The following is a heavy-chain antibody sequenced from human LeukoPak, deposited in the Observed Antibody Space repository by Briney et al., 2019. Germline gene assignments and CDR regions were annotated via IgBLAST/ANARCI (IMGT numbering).Heavy chain of an antibody. D-gene: IGHD3-9*01. CDR1: AFTVSSNY. V-gene: IGHV3-23*01. J-gene: IGHJ4*02. Sequence: PGGSLRLSCAASAFTVSSNYMSWVRQAPGKGLEWVSAISGSGGSTYYADSVKGRFTISRDNSKNTLYLQMNSLRAEDTAVYYCATEGSYYDILTGYSNPTNYWGQGTLVTVSS. CDR2: ISGSGGST. CDR3: ATEGSYYDILTGYSNPTNY.